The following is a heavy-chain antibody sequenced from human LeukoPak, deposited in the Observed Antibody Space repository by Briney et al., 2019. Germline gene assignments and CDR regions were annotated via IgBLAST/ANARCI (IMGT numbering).Heavy chain of an antibody. CDR2: INSDGSST. CDR3: STGSGHAFDI. Sequence: GGSLRLSCAASGFTFSSYWMHWVRQVPGKGLVWVSRINSDGSSTSYADSVKGRFTISRDNAKNTLYVQMNSLRAEDTAVYYSSTGSGHAFDIWGRGTMVTVSS. D-gene: IGHD3-10*01. J-gene: IGHJ3*02. V-gene: IGHV3-74*01. CDR1: GFTFSSYW.